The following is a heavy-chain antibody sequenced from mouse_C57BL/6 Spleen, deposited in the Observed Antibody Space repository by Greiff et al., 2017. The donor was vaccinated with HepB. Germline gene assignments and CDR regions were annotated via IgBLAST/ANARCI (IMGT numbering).Heavy chain of an antibody. Sequence: QVQLKESGPGLVQPSQSLSITCTVSGFSLTSYGVHWVRQSPGKGLEWLGVIWSGGSTDYNAAFISRLSISKDNSKSQVFFKMNSLQADDTAIYYCARKRGKLGRGYYYAMDYWGQGTSVTVSS. V-gene: IGHV2-2*01. D-gene: IGHD4-1*01. CDR3: ARKRGKLGRGYYYAMDY. J-gene: IGHJ4*01. CDR2: IWSGGST. CDR1: GFSLTSYG.